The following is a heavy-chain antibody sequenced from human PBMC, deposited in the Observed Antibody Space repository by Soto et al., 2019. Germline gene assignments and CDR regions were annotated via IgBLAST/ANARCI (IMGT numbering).Heavy chain of an antibody. CDR1: GYTFTAYY. D-gene: IGHD4-17*01. J-gene: IGHJ4*02. CDR3: ARALIKYRDYVVFDF. Sequence: ASVKVSCKASGYTFTAYYVHWGRPAPGQGLEWVGWINTNSGDTNVAQKFHGRVTMTMDTSISTASMDLTSLSSDVTAVYYRARALIKYRDYVVFDFWGQGTLVTVSS. CDR2: INTNSGDT. V-gene: IGHV1-2*02.